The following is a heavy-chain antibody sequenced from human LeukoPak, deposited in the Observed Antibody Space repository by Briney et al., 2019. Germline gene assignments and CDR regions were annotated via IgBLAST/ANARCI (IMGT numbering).Heavy chain of an antibody. V-gene: IGHV3-30*02. CDR1: GFTFSSYG. Sequence: PGGSLRLSCAASGFTFSSYGMHWVRQAPGKGLEWVAFIRYDGSNKYYADSVKGRFTISRDSSKNTLYLQMNSLRAEDTAVYYCASMLGYCSGGSCSVVDYWGQGTLVTVSS. CDR2: IRYDGSNK. D-gene: IGHD2-15*01. CDR3: ASMLGYCSGGSCSVVDY. J-gene: IGHJ4*02.